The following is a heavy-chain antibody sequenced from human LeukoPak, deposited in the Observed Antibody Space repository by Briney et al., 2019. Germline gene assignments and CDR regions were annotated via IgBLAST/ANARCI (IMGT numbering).Heavy chain of an antibody. Sequence: KPSETLSLTCSVPGGSMSNNYWGWIRQPPGKGLEWIGYISYTGSTSVTPSLKSRVNIFLETPRNQFSLEVSSVIAADTTVYYCARLQSANHDNGYYTGGFYYMDVWGKGTTVTVPS. CDR3: ARLQSANHDNGYYTGGFYYMDV. CDR2: ISYTGST. D-gene: IGHD4-17*01. V-gene: IGHV4-59*08. J-gene: IGHJ6*03. CDR1: GGSMSNNY.